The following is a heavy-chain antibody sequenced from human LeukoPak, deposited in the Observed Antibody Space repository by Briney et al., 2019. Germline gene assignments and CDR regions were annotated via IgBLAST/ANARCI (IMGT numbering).Heavy chain of an antibody. D-gene: IGHD3-10*01. CDR1: GFTFRTHG. V-gene: IGHV3-30*18. CDR3: AKDYNYGYGYYFDY. J-gene: IGHJ4*02. Sequence: PGGSLRLSCAASGFTFRTHGMQWVRQAPGKGLEWVAVISYDGSNKHYADSVKGRFTISRDNSKNTLYLQMNSLRAEDTAVYFCAKDYNYGYGYYFDYWGQGTLVTVSS. CDR2: ISYDGSNK.